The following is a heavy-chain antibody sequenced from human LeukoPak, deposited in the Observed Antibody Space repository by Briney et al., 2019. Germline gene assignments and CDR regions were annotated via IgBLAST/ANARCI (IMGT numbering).Heavy chain of an antibody. V-gene: IGHV4-59*11. CDR2: IYYSGTT. CDR1: GGSISSHY. Sequence: SETLSLTCTVSGGSISSHYWSWIRQPPGKGLEWIGYIYYSGTTNYNPSLKGRVTISVDTSKNQFSLKLSSVTAADTAVYYCARGKYYDSSGLNWFDPWGQGTLVTVSS. D-gene: IGHD3-22*01. CDR3: ARGKYYDSSGLNWFDP. J-gene: IGHJ5*02.